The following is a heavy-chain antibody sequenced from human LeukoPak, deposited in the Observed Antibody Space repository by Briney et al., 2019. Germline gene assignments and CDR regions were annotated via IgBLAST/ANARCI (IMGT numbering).Heavy chain of an antibody. CDR1: GGSISSSAYY. J-gene: IGHJ1*01. V-gene: IGHV4-39*01. D-gene: IGHD3-10*01. CDR2: ISYSGST. Sequence: SETLSLTCTVSGGSISSSAYYWGWIRQPPGKGLEWFGSISYSGSTYYNPSLKSRVTISVDTSKNQFSLNLTSVTAADPAVHYCARHPSVRGPSHFQKWGQGTLVTVSS. CDR3: ARHPSVRGPSHFQK.